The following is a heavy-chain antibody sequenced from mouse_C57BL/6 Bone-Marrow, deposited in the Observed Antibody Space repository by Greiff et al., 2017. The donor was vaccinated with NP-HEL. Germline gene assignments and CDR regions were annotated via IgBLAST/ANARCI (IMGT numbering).Heavy chain of an antibody. CDR1: GYTFTSYW. Sequence: QVQLQQPGAELVRPGSSVKLSCKASGYTFTSYWMHWVKQRPIQGLEWIGNIDPSDSETHYNQKFKDKATLTVDKSSSTAYMQLSSLTSEDSAVYYCARMVGYGYEWYVDVWGTGTTVTVSS. J-gene: IGHJ1*03. CDR2: IDPSDSET. D-gene: IGHD2-2*01. V-gene: IGHV1-52*01. CDR3: ARMVGYGYEWYVDV.